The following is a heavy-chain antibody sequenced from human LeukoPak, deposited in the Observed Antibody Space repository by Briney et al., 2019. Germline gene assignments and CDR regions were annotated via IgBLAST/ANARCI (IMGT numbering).Heavy chain of an antibody. Sequence: SETLSLACTVSGASISSYYWGWIRQPPGKGLEWIGSIYYSGSTYYNPSLRSRVTISVDTSKNQFSLKLSSVTAADTAVYYCASPRYSSGWYPDYWGQGTLVTVSS. D-gene: IGHD6-19*01. V-gene: IGHV4-39*01. CDR2: IYYSGST. CDR1: GASISSYY. J-gene: IGHJ4*02. CDR3: ASPRYSSGWYPDY.